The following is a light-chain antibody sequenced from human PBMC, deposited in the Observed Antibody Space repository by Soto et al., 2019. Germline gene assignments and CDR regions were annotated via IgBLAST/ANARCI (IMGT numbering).Light chain of an antibody. CDR2: EVS. CDR3: SSYTSSSTQV. CDR1: SSDVGGYNY. Sequence: SVLTQPASVSGSPGQLITISCTGTSSDVGGYNYVSWYQQHPGKAPKLMIYEVSNRPSGVSNRFSGSKSGNTASLTISGLQAEDEADYYCSSYTSSSTQVFGTGTKVTVL. J-gene: IGLJ1*01. V-gene: IGLV2-14*01.